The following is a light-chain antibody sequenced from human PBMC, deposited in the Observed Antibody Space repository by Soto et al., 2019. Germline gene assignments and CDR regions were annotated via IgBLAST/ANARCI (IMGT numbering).Light chain of an antibody. CDR3: QNYNGAPWT. J-gene: IGKJ1*01. CDR2: AAS. Sequence: DIQMTQSPSSLSASVGDRVTITCRVSQDLSNYLAWYQQKPGKVPKLLIYAASTLHSGVPSRFSGSGSGTDFTLTISGLQPEDVANYYCQNYNGAPWTFGQGTKVEIE. CDR1: QDLSNY. V-gene: IGKV1-27*01.